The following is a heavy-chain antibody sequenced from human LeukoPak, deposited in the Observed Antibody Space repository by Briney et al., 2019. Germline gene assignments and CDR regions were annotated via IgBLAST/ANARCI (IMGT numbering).Heavy chain of an antibody. CDR1: GGTFSSYA. J-gene: IGHJ4*02. CDR3: ARGYYDSSGYFPLDY. D-gene: IGHD3-22*01. V-gene: IGHV1-69*05. CDR2: IIPIFGTA. Sequence: LVKVSCKASGGTFSSYAISWVRQAPGQGLEWMGGIIPIFGTANYAQKFQGRVTITTDESTSTAYMELSSLRSEDTAVYYCARGYYDSSGYFPLDYWGQGTLVTVSS.